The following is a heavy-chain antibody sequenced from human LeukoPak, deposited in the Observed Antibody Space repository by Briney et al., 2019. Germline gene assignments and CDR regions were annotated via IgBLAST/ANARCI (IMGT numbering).Heavy chain of an antibody. CDR3: TRDWSGRVAGHF. CDR1: GFTFSSYW. Sequence: GGSLRLSCVGSGFTFSSYWLSWVRQAPGKGLEWVATMNQDGNEQYYVDSVKGRFTISRDNAKKSLYLQMNSLRVEDTAVYYCTRDWSGRVAGHFWGQGTLVTVSS. CDR2: MNQDGNEQ. J-gene: IGHJ4*02. V-gene: IGHV3-7*05. D-gene: IGHD6-19*01.